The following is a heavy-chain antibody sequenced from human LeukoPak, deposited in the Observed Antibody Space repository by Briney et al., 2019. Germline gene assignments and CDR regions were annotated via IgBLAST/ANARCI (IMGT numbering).Heavy chain of an antibody. J-gene: IGHJ5*02. CDR2: MNPNSGNT. V-gene: IGHV1-8*03. D-gene: IGHD2-2*01. CDR1: GYTFTSYD. CDR3: ARGRPASFDP. Sequence: ASVKVSCKASGYTFTSYDINWVRQATGQGLEWLGWMNPNSGNTGYAQKFQGRVTITRDTSINTAYMELSNLRSEDTAVYYCARGRPASFDPWGQETLVTVSS.